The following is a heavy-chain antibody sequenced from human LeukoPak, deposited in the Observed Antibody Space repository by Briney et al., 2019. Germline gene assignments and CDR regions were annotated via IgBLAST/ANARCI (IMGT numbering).Heavy chain of an antibody. J-gene: IGHJ5*02. CDR1: GHTFTNYA. D-gene: IGHD3-9*01. CDR2: INTNTGNP. CDR3: ARERHYDILTGHDP. V-gene: IGHV7-4-1*02. Sequence: GASVKVSCKASGHTFTNYAMNWVRQAPGQGLEWMGWINTNTGNPTYAQGFTGRFVFSLDTSVSTAYLQVSSLKAEDTAVYYCARERHYDILTGHDPWGQGTLVTVSS.